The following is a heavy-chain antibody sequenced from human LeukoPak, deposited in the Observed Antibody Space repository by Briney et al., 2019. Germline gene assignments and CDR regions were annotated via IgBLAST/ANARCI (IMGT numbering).Heavy chain of an antibody. D-gene: IGHD6-13*01. J-gene: IGHJ3*02. Sequence: GGSLRLFCAASGFTFSSYAMHWVRQAPGKGLEWVAVISYDGSNKYYADSVKGRFTISRDNSKNTLYLQMNSLRAEDTAVYYCAREGAAAAHDAFDIWGQGTMVTVSS. CDR1: GFTFSSYA. V-gene: IGHV3-30-3*01. CDR2: ISYDGSNK. CDR3: AREGAAAAHDAFDI.